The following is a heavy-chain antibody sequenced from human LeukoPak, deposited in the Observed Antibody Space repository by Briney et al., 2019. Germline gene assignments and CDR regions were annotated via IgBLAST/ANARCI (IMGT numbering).Heavy chain of an antibody. CDR3: ARDLPGLEQLVPNWFDP. D-gene: IGHD6-13*01. V-gene: IGHV4-39*07. CDR2: IYYSGST. Sequence: SETPSLTCTVSGGSISSSSYYWGWIRQPPGKGLEWIGSIYYSGSTYYNPSLKSRVTISVDTSKNQFSLKLSSVTAADTAVYYCARDLPGLEQLVPNWFDPWGQGTLVTVSS. J-gene: IGHJ5*02. CDR1: GGSISSSSYY.